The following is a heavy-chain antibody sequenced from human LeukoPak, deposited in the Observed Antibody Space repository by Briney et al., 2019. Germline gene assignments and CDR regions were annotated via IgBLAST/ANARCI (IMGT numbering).Heavy chain of an antibody. CDR2: ISSSRSYT. CDR3: ARGGRITMVRGNDY. CDR1: GFTFSDYY. V-gene: IGHV3-11*06. D-gene: IGHD3-10*01. J-gene: IGHJ4*02. Sequence: KPGGSLRLSCAASGFTFSDYYMSWIRQAPGKGLEWVSHISSSRSYTNYAVSVKGRFTISRDNAKNSLYLQMNSLRDEDTAVYYCARGGRITMVRGNDYWGQGTLVTVSS.